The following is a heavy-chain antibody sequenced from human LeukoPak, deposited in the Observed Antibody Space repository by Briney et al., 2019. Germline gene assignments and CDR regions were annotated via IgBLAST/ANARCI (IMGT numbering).Heavy chain of an antibody. CDR2: ISSKSRYI. CDR1: GFTLSTYS. J-gene: IGHJ4*02. CDR3: ARDYEIY. D-gene: IGHD5-12*01. V-gene: IGHV3-21*01. Sequence: NPGGSLRLSCVVSGFTLSTYSINWVRQAPGKGLEWVSSISSKSRYIYYADSVKGRFTISRDNAKNSLSLQMNSLRAEDTAVYYCARDYEIYWGQGTLVTVSS.